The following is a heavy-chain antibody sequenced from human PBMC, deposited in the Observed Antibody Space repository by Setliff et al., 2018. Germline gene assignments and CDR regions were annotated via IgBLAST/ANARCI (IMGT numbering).Heavy chain of an antibody. CDR2: INPSGGST. V-gene: IGHV1-46*01. J-gene: IGHJ6*03. CDR3: ARSLSFLGGYYYYMDV. D-gene: IGHD3-16*02. Sequence: ASVKVSCKTSGYSFTSYGISWVRQAPGQGLEWMGIINPSGGSTSYAQKFQGRVTMTRDTSTSTVYMELSSLRSEDTAVYYCARSLSFLGGYYYYMDVWGKGTTVTVSS. CDR1: GYSFTSYG.